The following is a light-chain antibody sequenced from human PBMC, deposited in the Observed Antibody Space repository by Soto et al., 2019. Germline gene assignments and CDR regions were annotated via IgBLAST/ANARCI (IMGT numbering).Light chain of an antibody. CDR1: SSDVGGYNY. Sequence: QSVLTQPASVSGSPGQAITISCTGTSSDVGGYNYVSWDQHRPGKAPQLIIYEVSYRPSGVSNRFSGSKSGNTASLTISGLQAEDEADYYCSSYTANNTRLFGTGTQLTVL. CDR2: EVS. J-gene: IGLJ1*01. CDR3: SSYTANNTRL. V-gene: IGLV2-14*01.